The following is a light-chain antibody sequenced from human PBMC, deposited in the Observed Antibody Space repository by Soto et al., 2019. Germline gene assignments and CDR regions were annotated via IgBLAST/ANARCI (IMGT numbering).Light chain of an antibody. Sequence: EIVLTQSPGTLSLSPWERATLSCMASQSLMMNLAWYQQKPGQAPRLLIYGASTRATGIPARFSGSGSGTEFTLTISSLQSEDFAVYYCQQYNNWPPVTFGQGTKVDIK. J-gene: IGKJ1*01. CDR1: QSLMMN. CDR3: QQYNNWPPVT. CDR2: GAS. V-gene: IGKV3-15*01.